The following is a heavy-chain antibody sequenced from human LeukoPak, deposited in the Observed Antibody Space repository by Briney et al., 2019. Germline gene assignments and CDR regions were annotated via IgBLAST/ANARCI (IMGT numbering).Heavy chain of an antibody. V-gene: IGHV3-23*01. CDR3: ASVGSSRIYYYYYMDV. CDR2: ISGSGGST. J-gene: IGHJ6*03. Sequence: GGSLRLSCAASGFTFSSYAMSWVRQAPGKGLEWVSAISGSGGSTYCADSVKGRFTISRDNSKNTLYLQMNSLRAEDTAVYYCASVGSSRIYYYYYMDVWGKGTTVTVSS. CDR1: GFTFSSYA. D-gene: IGHD6-13*01.